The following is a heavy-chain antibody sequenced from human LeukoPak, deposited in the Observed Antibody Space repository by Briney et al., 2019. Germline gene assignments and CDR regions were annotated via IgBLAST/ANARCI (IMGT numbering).Heavy chain of an antibody. V-gene: IGHV4-39*01. CDR3: ARLGYSHASFYY. CDR1: GGSISSGDYY. CDR2: IYYSGST. J-gene: IGHJ4*02. D-gene: IGHD5-18*01. Sequence: SETLSLTCTVSGGSISSGDYYWSWIRQPPGKGLEWIGSIYYSGSTYYNPSLKSRVTMSVDTSKNQFSLKLSSVTAADTAVYYCARLGYSHASFYYWGQGTLVTVSS.